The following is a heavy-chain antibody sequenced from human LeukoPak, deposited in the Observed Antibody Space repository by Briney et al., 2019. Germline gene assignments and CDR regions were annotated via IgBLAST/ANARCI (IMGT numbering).Heavy chain of an antibody. Sequence: SGPTLVKPTQTLTLTCTFSGFSLSTSGVGVGWIRQPPGKALEWLAVIYWDDDKSYSPSLKGRLTITKDTSKNQVVLTMTNMDPVDTATYYCAHRFVHGEHDYWGQGTLVTVSS. V-gene: IGHV2-5*02. CDR1: GFSLSTSGVG. J-gene: IGHJ4*02. CDR2: IYWDDDK. CDR3: AHRFVHGEHDY. D-gene: IGHD4-17*01.